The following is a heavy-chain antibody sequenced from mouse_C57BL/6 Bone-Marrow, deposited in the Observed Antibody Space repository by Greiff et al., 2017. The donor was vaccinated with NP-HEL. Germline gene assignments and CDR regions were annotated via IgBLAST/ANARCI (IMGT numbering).Heavy chain of an antibody. D-gene: IGHD2-4*01. CDR3: ARVYDYPFAY. CDR2: ISDGGSYT. CDR1: GFTFSSYA. Sequence: EVQLVESGGGLVKPGGSLKLSCAASGFTFSSYAMSWVRQTPEKRLEWVATISDGGSYTYYPDNVKGRFTISRDNAKNNLYLQMSHLKSEDTAMYYCARVYDYPFAYWGQGTLVTVSA. J-gene: IGHJ3*01. V-gene: IGHV5-4*01.